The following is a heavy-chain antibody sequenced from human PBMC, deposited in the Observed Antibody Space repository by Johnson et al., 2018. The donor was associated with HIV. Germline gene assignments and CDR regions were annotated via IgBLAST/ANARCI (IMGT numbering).Heavy chain of an antibody. Sequence: QVQLVESGGGVVQPGRSLRLSCAASGFTFSTYGMHWVRQAPGKGLEWVAVMWYDGSNRYYADSVKGRFTISRDNSKNTLYLQMNSLRAEDTAVYYCATFYYDNRDYYELASFLTDASDIWGQGTMVTVSS. D-gene: IGHD3-22*01. CDR2: MWYDGSNR. CDR3: ATFYYDNRDYYELASFLTDASDI. J-gene: IGHJ3*02. CDR1: GFTFSTYG. V-gene: IGHV3-33*01.